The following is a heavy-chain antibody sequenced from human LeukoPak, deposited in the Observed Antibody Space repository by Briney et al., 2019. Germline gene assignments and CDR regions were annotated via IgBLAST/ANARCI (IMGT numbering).Heavy chain of an antibody. Sequence: PSETLSLTCAVYGGSFSGYYWSWIRQPPGKGLEWIGEINHSGSTNYNPSLKSRVTISVDTPKNQFSLKLSSVTAADTAVYYCARLKYYFDRSGYRAEYFQQWGQGTLVTASS. CDR2: INHSGST. D-gene: IGHD3-22*01. J-gene: IGHJ1*01. CDR3: ARLKYYFDRSGYRAEYFQQ. CDR1: GGSFSGYY. V-gene: IGHV4-34*01.